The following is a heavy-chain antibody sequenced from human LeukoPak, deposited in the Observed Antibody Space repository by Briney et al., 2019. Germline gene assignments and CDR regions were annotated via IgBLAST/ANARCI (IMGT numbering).Heavy chain of an antibody. D-gene: IGHD2-2*01. CDR2: IYYSGST. CDR3: ARHSSSTSPDRY. J-gene: IGHJ4*02. Sequence: SETLSLTCTVSGGSISSSNYYWGWIRQPPGKGLEWIASIYYSGSTYYNPSLKSRVTISADTSKNQFSLKLSSVTAADTAVYYCARHSSSTSPDRYWGQGTLVTVSS. V-gene: IGHV4-39*01. CDR1: GGSISSSNYY.